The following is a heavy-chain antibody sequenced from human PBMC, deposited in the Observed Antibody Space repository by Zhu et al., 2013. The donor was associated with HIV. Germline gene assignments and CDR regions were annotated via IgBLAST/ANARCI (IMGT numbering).Heavy chain of an antibody. CDR3: AITSNYHDTSGYFYDLVY. Sequence: QVQLVQSGAEVKKPGASVKVSCKASGYTFTSYYMHWVRQAPGQGLEWMGIINPTGGITNYAQKLQGRVTMTRDSSTSTVYMELSSLRSEDTAVYYCAITSNYHDTSGYFYDLVYWGQGTLVTVSS. J-gene: IGHJ4*02. CDR1: GYTFTSYY. CDR2: INPTGGIT. D-gene: IGHD3-22*01. V-gene: IGHV1-46*01.